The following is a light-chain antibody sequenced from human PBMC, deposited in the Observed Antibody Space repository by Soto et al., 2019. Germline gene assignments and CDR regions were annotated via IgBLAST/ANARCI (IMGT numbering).Light chain of an antibody. J-gene: IGKJ1*01. CDR1: QSISGW. CDR3: EEYNNYGSWK. Sequence: DIPMTQSPSTLSASVGDRVTITCRASQSISGWLAWYQQKPGKAPKLLIYKASTLESGVPSRFSGSGPGTEFTLTIRSLQPDDFATYYCEEYNNYGSWKFGQGSMVEIK. V-gene: IGKV1-5*03. CDR2: KAS.